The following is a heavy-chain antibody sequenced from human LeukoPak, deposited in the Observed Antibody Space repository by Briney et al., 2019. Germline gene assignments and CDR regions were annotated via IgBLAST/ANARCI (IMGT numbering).Heavy chain of an antibody. J-gene: IGHJ6*03. CDR1: GGSISSSHYY. CDR2: IYYSGTT. D-gene: IGHD3-10*01. V-gene: IGHV4-39*01. Sequence: SETLSLXCTVSGGSISSSHYYWGWIRQSPGKGLEWIGTIYYSGTTYYNPSLESRVTISEDTSKNHFPLTLRSVTAADTAVYYCARQISDYYYYYIDVWGKGTTVTVSS. CDR3: ARQISDYYYYYIDV.